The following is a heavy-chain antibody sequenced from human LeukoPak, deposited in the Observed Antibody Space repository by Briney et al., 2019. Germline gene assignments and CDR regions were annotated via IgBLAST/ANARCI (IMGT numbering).Heavy chain of an antibody. V-gene: IGHV1-18*01. D-gene: IGHD2-2*01. CDR3: ARDSHLLVVPAAPGPPFDY. J-gene: IGHJ4*02. Sequence: ASVKVSCKASGYTFTSYGISWVRQAPGQGLEWMGWISAYNGNTNYAQKLQGRVTMTTDTSTSTAYMELRSLRSDDTAVYYCARDSHLLVVPAAPGPPFDYWGQGTLVTVSS. CDR2: ISAYNGNT. CDR1: GYTFTSYG.